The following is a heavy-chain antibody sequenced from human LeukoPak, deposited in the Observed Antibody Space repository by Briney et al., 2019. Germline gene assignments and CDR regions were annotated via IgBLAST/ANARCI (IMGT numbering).Heavy chain of an antibody. CDR3: ATAPSPAKYSSSWYYYFDY. J-gene: IGHJ4*02. D-gene: IGHD6-13*01. CDR2: FDPEDGET. Sequence: ASVKVSCKVSGYTLTELSTHWVRQAPGKGLEWMGGFDPEDGETIYAQKFQGRVTMTEDTSTDTAYMELSSLRSEDTAVYYCATAPSPAKYSSSWYYYFDYWGQGTLVTVPS. CDR1: GYTLTELS. V-gene: IGHV1-24*01.